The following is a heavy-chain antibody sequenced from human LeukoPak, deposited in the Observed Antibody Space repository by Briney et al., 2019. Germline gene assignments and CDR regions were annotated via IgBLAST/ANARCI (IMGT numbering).Heavy chain of an antibody. V-gene: IGHV4-38-2*02. CDR3: AGVGDNWFDP. J-gene: IGHJ5*02. Sequence: SETLSLTCTVSGYSISSGYYWGWIRQPPGKGLEWIGSIYHSGSTYYNPSLKSRVTISVDTSKNQFSLKLSSVTAADTAVYYCAGVGDNWFDPWGQGTLVTVSS. CDR1: GYSISSGYY. CDR2: IYHSGST.